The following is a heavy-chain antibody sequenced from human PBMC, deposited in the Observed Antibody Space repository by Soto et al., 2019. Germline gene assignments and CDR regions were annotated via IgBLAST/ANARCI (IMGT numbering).Heavy chain of an antibody. V-gene: IGHV5-51*01. CDR3: ARQIAGLVPLLDYYSGMDV. J-gene: IGHJ6*02. Sequence: PGESLKISCKGSGYSFTSYWIGWVRQMPGKGLEWMGIIYPGDSDTRYSPSFQGQVTISADKSISTAYLQWSSLKASDTAMYYCARQIAGLVPLLDYYSGMDVWGQGTTVTVSS. CDR2: IYPGDSDT. D-gene: IGHD6-19*01. CDR1: GYSFTSYW.